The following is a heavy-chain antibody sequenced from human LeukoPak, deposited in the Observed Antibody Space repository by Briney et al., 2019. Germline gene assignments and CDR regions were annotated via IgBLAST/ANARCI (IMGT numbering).Heavy chain of an antibody. CDR2: ISYDGSNK. J-gene: IGHJ6*02. D-gene: IGHD3-22*01. CDR1: GFTFSSYA. Sequence: GGSLRLSCAASGFTFSSYAMHWVRQAPGKGLEWVAVISYDGSNKYYADSVKGRFTISRDNSKNTLYLQMNSLRAEDTAVYYCARDLVYDSSGNHYDMDVWGQGTTVTVSS. V-gene: IGHV3-30*04. CDR3: ARDLVYDSSGNHYDMDV.